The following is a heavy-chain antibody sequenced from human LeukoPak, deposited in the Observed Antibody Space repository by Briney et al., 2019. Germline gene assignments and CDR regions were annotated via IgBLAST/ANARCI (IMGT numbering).Heavy chain of an antibody. J-gene: IGHJ4*02. D-gene: IGHD4-17*01. V-gene: IGHV4-59*01. Sequence: SETLSLTCTVSGGSISSYYWSWVRQPPGKGLEWIGYIYYSGSTNYNPSLKSRDTMSVDTSKNQFSLKLSSVTAADTAVYYCARERGTTVTNYFDYWGQGTLVTVSS. CDR3: ARERGTTVTNYFDY. CDR1: GGSISSYY. CDR2: IYYSGST.